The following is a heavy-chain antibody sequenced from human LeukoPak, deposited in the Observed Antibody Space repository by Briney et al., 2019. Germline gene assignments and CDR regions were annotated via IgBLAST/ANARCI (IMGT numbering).Heavy chain of an antibody. J-gene: IGHJ4*02. CDR1: GGSISSGGYS. V-gene: IGHV4-30-2*01. D-gene: IGHD3-10*01. CDR3: ARVGRGSDFDY. Sequence: PSQTLSLTCAVSGGSISSGGYSWRWIRQPPGKGLEWIGYIYHSGSTYYNPSLKSRVTMSVDRSNNQFSLKLSSVTAADTAVYYCARVGRGSDFDYWGQGTLVSVSS. CDR2: IYHSGST.